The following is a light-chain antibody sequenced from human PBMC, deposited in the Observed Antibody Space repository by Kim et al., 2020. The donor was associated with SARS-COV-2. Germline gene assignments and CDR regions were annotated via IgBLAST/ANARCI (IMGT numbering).Light chain of an antibody. V-gene: IGKV3-15*01. CDR2: GTS. CDR1: QSVSSN. Sequence: EVVMTQSPATLSVSPGERATLSCRASQSVSSNLAWYQQKPGQAPRLLIYGTSTRATGIPARFSGSGSGTEFTLIISSQQSEDFAVYYCQQNNNWPRTFGQGTKVDIK. J-gene: IGKJ1*01. CDR3: QQNNNWPRT.